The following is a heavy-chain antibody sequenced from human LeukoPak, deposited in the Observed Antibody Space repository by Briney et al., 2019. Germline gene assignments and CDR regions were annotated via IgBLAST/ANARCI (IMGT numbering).Heavy chain of an antibody. CDR1: GFTFDDYA. CDR3: AKGYGSGSYYDY. D-gene: IGHD3-10*01. V-gene: IGHV3-9*01. Sequence: GGSLRLSCAASGFTFDDYAMHWVRQAPGKGLEWVSGISWNSGSIGYAESVKGRFTISRDNAKNSLYLQMNSLRTEDTALYYCAKGYGSGSYYDYWGQGTLVTVSS. J-gene: IGHJ4*02. CDR2: ISWNSGSI.